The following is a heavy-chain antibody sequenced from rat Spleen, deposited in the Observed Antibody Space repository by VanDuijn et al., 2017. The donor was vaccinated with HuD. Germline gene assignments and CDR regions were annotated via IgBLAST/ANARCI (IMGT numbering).Heavy chain of an antibody. J-gene: IGHJ2*01. V-gene: IGHV5S14*01. CDR1: GFTFSNYG. Sequence: EVQVVESGGGLVQPGKSLKLSCAASGFTFSNYGMAWVRQTPAKGLEWVASISTGGGNTYYRDSVRGRFTISRDNAKNTQYLQMDSLRSEDTATYYCARTTYDYFDYWGQGVMVTVSS. CDR2: ISTGGGNT. CDR3: ARTTYDYFDY. D-gene: IGHD2-1*01.